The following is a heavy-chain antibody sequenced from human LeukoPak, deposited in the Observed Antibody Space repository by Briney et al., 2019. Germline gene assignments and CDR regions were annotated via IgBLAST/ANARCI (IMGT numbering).Heavy chain of an antibody. J-gene: IGHJ2*01. V-gene: IGHV4-39*01. Sequence: PSETLSLTCSVSGCSIGTSNYYWVWIRQSPEKGLEGIGSIYYSGSTYYNPSLKIRVTISVDTSKNQLSLNLITVTAADTALCSCANQQGKWLPPYWYFDLWGRGTLVTVSS. CDR2: IYYSGST. CDR1: GCSIGTSNYY. CDR3: ANQQGKWLPPYWYFDL. D-gene: IGHD6-19*01.